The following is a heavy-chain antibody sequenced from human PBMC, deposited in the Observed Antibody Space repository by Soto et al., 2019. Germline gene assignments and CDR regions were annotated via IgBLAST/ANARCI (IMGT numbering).Heavy chain of an antibody. CDR3: ARHTYYDFWSGYSTTWNWFGP. CDR1: DGSISGSTYY. CDR2: IYYSGSA. J-gene: IGHJ5*02. D-gene: IGHD3-3*01. V-gene: IGHV4-39*01. Sequence: PSETLSLTCTVSDGSISGSTYYWAWIRQPPGKGPEWIGSIYYSGSAYDNPALKSRVTISVDTSKNQFSLKLSSVTAADTAVYYCARHTYYDFWSGYSTTWNWFGPWGQGTLVTVSS.